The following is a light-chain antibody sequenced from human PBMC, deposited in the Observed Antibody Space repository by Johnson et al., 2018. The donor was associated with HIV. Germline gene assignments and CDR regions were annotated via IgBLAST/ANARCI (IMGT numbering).Light chain of an antibody. CDR1: SSNIGDNY. J-gene: IGLJ1*01. CDR2: DNN. Sequence: QSVLTQPPSVSAAPGQKVTISCSGSSSNIGDNYVSWYQQVPGTAPKLLIYDNNKRPSGIPDRFSGSKSGTSATLGITGLQTGDAADYYCGTWDSSLSAYVMGTETKVTF. CDR3: GTWDSSLSAYV. V-gene: IGLV1-51*01.